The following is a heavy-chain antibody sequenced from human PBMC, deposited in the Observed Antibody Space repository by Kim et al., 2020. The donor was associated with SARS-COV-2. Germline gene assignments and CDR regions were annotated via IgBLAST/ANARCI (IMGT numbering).Heavy chain of an antibody. CDR2: ISYSGTT. D-gene: IGHD3-3*01. CDR1: GASIDSTNYY. J-gene: IGHJ3*02. V-gene: IGHV4-39*01. CDR3: ARPPRGISRRTFDI. Sequence: SETLSLTCTVSGASIDSTNYYWGWIRQSPGKGLEWIGSISYSGTTYYNPSFESRVTISVHTSKNQFSLKLTSVTAADTAVYYCARPPRGISRRTFDIWGQGTMVTVSP.